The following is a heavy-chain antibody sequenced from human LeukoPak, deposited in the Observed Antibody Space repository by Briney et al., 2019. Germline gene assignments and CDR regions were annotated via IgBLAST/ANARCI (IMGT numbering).Heavy chain of an antibody. D-gene: IGHD6-13*01. V-gene: IGHV4-61*02. J-gene: IGHJ4*02. CDR2: IYTSGST. Sequence: SQTLSLTSTVSGGSISSGSYYWSWIRQPAGKGLEWIGRIYTSGSTNYNPSLKSRVTISVDTSKNQFSLKLSSVTAADTAVYYCARGSSSWYDYWGQGTLVTVSS. CDR3: ARGSSSWYDY. CDR1: GGSISSGSYY.